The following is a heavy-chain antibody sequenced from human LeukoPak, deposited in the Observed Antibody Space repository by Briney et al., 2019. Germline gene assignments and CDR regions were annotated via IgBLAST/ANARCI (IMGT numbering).Heavy chain of an antibody. CDR2: ISSSGSTI. CDR3: ARKRSPGAFDI. V-gene: IGHV3-48*03. J-gene: IGHJ3*02. Sequence: GGSLRLSCAASGFTFSSYEMNWVRQAPGKGLEWVSYISSSGSTIYYADSVKGRFTISRDNAKNSLYLQMNSLRAEDTAVYYCARKRSPGAFDIWGQGTMVTVSS. CDR1: GFTFSSYE.